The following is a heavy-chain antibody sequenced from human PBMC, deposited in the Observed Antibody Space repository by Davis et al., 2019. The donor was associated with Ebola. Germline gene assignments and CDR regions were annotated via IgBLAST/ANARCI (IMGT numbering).Heavy chain of an antibody. D-gene: IGHD3-22*01. J-gene: IGHJ4*02. V-gene: IGHV4-39*01. CDR3: ARRNYYYENF. CDR1: GGSISSRNYY. CDR2: IYYSGNT. Sequence: MPSETLSLTCTVSGGSISSRNYYWSWIRQHPGKGLEWIGYIYYSGNTYYSPSLRSRVTMSVDSSKNQFSLELSSVTAADTAIYYCARRNYYYENFWGQGILVTVSS.